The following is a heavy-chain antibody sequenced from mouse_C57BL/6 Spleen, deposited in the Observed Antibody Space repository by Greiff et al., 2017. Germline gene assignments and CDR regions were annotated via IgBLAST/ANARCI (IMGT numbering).Heavy chain of an antibody. CDR2: IDPEDGDT. CDR3: TTVYYCSSYPYWYFDV. V-gene: IGHV14-1*01. J-gene: IGHJ1*03. Sequence: VQLQQSGAELVRPGASVKLSCTASGFNIKDYYMHWVKQRPEQGLEWIGRIDPEDGDTEYAPKFQGKATMTADTSSNTAYLQLSSLTAEDTAVSYCTTVYYCSSYPYWYFDVWGTGTTVTVSS. CDR1: GFNIKDYY. D-gene: IGHD1-1*01.